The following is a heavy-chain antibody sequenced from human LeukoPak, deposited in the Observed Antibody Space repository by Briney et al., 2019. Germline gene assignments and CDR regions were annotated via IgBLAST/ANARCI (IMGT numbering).Heavy chain of an antibody. CDR3: ARGSYPRTWFDY. CDR1: GYTFTGYY. J-gene: IGHJ4*02. Sequence: ASVKVSCKASGYTFTGYYMHWVRQAPGQGLEWMGWINPTSGDTNYAQNFQGRVTMTRDTSISTAYMELSRLRSDDTAVYYCARGSYPRTWFDYWGQGTLVTVSS. V-gene: IGHV1-2*02. CDR2: INPTSGDT.